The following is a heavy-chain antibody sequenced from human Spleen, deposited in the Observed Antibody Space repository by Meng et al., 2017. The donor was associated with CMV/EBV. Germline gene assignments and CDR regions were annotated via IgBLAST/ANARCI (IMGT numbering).Heavy chain of an antibody. J-gene: IGHJ6*02. CDR1: GGSISSSSYY. D-gene: IGHD2-8*01. CDR2: IYYSGST. Sequence: SETLSLTCTVSGGSISSSSYYWGWIRQPPGKGLEWIGSIYYSGSTYYNPSLKSRVAISVDTSKNQFSLKLSSVTAADTAVYYCVRGGVGAYCTHGLCYGMDVWGQGTTVTVSS. CDR3: VRGGVGAYCTHGLCYGMDV. V-gene: IGHV4-39*07.